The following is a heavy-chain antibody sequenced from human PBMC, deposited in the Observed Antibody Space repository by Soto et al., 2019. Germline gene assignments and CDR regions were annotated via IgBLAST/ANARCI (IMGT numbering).Heavy chain of an antibody. J-gene: IGHJ4*02. D-gene: IGHD2-15*01. V-gene: IGHV1-69*02. CDR1: GGTFSSYT. CDR2: IIPILGIA. Sequence: QVQLVQSGAEVKKPGSSVKVSCKASGGTFSSYTISWVRQAPGQGLEWMGRIIPILGIANYAQKFQGRVTITADKSTSTAYMELSRLRSEDTAVYYCASRGKVVVAANNFDYWGQGTLVTVSS. CDR3: ASRGKVVVAANNFDY.